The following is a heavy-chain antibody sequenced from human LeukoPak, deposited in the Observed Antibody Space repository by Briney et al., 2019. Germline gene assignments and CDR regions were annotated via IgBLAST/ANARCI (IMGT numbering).Heavy chain of an antibody. D-gene: IGHD5-18*01. CDR3: AKDDGYSYGKFDY. CDR2: IDSDGSRT. CDR1: GFTFSSNW. Sequence: PGGSLRLSCAASGFTFSSNWMHWVRQAPGKGLVWVSRIDSDGSRTSYADSVKGRFTISRDNAKNTLYLQMNSLRAEDTAVYYCAKDDGYSYGKFDYWGQGTLVTVSS. V-gene: IGHV3-74*01. J-gene: IGHJ4*02.